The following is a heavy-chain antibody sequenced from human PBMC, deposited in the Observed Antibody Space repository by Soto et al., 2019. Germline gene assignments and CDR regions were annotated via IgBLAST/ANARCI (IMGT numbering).Heavy chain of an antibody. J-gene: IGHJ4*02. Sequence: QIQLVQSGTEVRKPGASAKVSCKTSGYTFTNNDVCWVRQTPGQGLEWMGWISPYSGTTNYARTFKGRVTMTTDTSASPGYIELTRLTSYDTAVYYCVREGRLLLPDYLGQGTLVTVSS. D-gene: IGHD3-22*01. CDR3: VREGRLLLPDY. CDR1: GYTFTNND. V-gene: IGHV1-18*01. CDR2: ISPYSGTT.